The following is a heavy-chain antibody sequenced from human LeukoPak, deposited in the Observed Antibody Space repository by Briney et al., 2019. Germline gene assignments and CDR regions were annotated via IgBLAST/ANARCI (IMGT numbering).Heavy chain of an antibody. Sequence: ASVKVSCKASGYTFTGYYMHWVRQAPGQGLEWMGWINPNSGGTNYAQKFQGRVTMTRDTSISTTYMELSRLRSDDTAVYYCARYVVAGTGFDYWGQGTLVTVSS. CDR2: INPNSGGT. D-gene: IGHD6-19*01. CDR1: GYTFTGYY. V-gene: IGHV1-2*02. J-gene: IGHJ4*02. CDR3: ARYVVAGTGFDY.